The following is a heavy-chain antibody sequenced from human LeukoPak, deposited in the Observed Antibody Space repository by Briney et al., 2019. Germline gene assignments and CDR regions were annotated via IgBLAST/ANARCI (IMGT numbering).Heavy chain of an antibody. V-gene: IGHV1-8*01. Sequence: GASVEVSCKASGYTFTSYDINWVRQATGQGLEWMGWMNPNSGNTGYAQKFQGRVTITRNTSISTAYMELSSLRSEDTAVYYCARGASSSAGGDDAFDIWGQGTMATVSS. CDR2: MNPNSGNT. CDR3: ARGASSSAGGDDAFDI. J-gene: IGHJ3*02. D-gene: IGHD6-6*01. CDR1: GYTFTSYD.